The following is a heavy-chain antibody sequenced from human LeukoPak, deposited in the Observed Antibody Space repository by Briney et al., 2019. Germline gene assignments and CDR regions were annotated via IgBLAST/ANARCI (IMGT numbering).Heavy chain of an antibody. J-gene: IGHJ5*02. Sequence: GASVKVSCKAFGYTFTSNCMHWVRQAPGQGLEWMGWMNPKSGNTGYGQKFQGRVTMTRVTSITTAYMELRSLRSDDTAVYYCTKASLAFGTKYFDPWGQGTLVTVSS. D-gene: IGHD3-10*01. V-gene: IGHV1-8*02. CDR1: GYTFTSNC. CDR2: MNPKSGNT. CDR3: TKASLAFGTKYFDP.